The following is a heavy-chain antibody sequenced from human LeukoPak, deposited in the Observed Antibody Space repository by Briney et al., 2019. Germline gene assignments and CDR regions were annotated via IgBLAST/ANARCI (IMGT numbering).Heavy chain of an antibody. CDR3: ARDESLADSSEGDFDY. J-gene: IGHJ4*02. Sequence: KTGGSLRLSCAASGFTFSSYSMNWVRQAPGKGLEWVSSISSSSSYIYYADSVRGRFTISRDNAKNSLYLQMNSLRAEDTAVYYCARDESLADSSEGDFDYWGQGTLVTVSS. CDR1: GFTFSSYS. CDR2: ISSSSSYI. D-gene: IGHD3-22*01. V-gene: IGHV3-21*01.